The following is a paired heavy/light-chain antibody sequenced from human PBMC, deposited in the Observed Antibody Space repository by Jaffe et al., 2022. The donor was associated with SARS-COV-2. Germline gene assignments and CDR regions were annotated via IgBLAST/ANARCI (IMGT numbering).Light chain of an antibody. J-gene: IGKJ1*01. CDR3: QQYDNWPPWT. V-gene: IGKV3-15*01. CDR1: PGVGYN. Sequence: EIVLTQSPATLSVSPGDRVTLSCRASPGVGYNLAWYQQKPGQAPRLLIYDASTRASDIPGRFSGSGSGTEFTLTISSLQSDDFAVYYCQQYDNWPPWTFGQGTTVEIK. CDR2: DAS.
Heavy chain of an antibody. CDR2: IHQDGSEI. CDR1: GFSLNDYW. D-gene: IGHD3-16*01. Sequence: EAQLEESGGGLVQPGGSLRLACKASGFSLNDYWMTWVRLTPGKGLEWVASIHQDGSEIYYLDSVKGRFTISRDIAESTFFLQMNSLRAEDTATYYCARAGSLSRPSKYTTYLYMASFDSWGQGTLVSVSS. CDR3: ARAGSLSRPSKYTTYLYMASFDS. V-gene: IGHV3-7*04. J-gene: IGHJ4*02.